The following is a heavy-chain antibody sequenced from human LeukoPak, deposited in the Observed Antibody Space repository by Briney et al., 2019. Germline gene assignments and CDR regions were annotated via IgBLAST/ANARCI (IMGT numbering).Heavy chain of an antibody. J-gene: IGHJ4*02. CDR1: GGTFSGYA. Sequence: ASVKVSCRASGGTFSGYAISWVRQAPGQGLEWMGGIIPIFGTANYAQKFQGRVTITADESTSTAYMELSSLRSEDTAVYYCARGYCSGGSCYLPRGYFDYWGQGTLVTVSS. CDR2: IIPIFGTA. V-gene: IGHV1-69*13. CDR3: ARGYCSGGSCYLPRGYFDY. D-gene: IGHD2-15*01.